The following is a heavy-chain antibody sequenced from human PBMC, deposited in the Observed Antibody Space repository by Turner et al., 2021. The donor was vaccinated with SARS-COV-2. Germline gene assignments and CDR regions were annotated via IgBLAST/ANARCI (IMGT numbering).Heavy chain of an antibody. CDR1: GGSISSYY. Sequence: QVQLKESGPGLVKPSETLSLTCTVSGGSISSYYCSWIRQPPGKGLEWIGYFSYSGSTNYNPSLKSRVTISVDTSKNHFSLKLSSVTAADTAVYYCARSSYDFWSGYYIGGMDVWGQGTTVTVSS. J-gene: IGHJ6*02. CDR3: ARSSYDFWSGYYIGGMDV. V-gene: IGHV4-59*01. CDR2: FSYSGST. D-gene: IGHD3-3*01.